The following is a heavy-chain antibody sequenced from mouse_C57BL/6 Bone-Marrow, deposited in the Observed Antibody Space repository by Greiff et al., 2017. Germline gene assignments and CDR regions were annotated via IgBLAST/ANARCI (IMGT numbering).Heavy chain of an antibody. CDR2: IDPENGDT. Sequence: VQLQQSGAELVRPGASVKLSCTASGFNIKDDYMHWVKQRPEQGLEWIGWIDPENGDTEYASKFQGKATITADTSSNTAYLQLSSLTSEDTAVYYCTSNSNYEDYFDYWGQGTTLTVSS. CDR3: TSNSNYEDYFDY. CDR1: GFNIKDDY. V-gene: IGHV14-4*01. J-gene: IGHJ2*01. D-gene: IGHD2-5*01.